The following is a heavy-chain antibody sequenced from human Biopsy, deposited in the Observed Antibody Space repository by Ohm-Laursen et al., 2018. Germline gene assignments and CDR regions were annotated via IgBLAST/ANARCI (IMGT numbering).Heavy chain of an antibody. Sequence: LSLTCAASGFTFRTYGMHWVRLAPGKGLEWVAVISYDQITKHYADSVRGRFTISRDNSKNTPYLQVNSLRAEDTAVYYCAKDLSVYYYYGIDVWGQGTTVTVSS. D-gene: IGHD5/OR15-5a*01. J-gene: IGHJ6*02. CDR2: ISYDQITK. V-gene: IGHV3-30*18. CDR1: GFTFRTYG. CDR3: AKDLSVYYYYGIDV.